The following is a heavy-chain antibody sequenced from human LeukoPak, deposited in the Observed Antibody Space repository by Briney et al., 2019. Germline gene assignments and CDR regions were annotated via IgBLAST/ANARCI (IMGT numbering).Heavy chain of an antibody. V-gene: IGHV3-7*01. CDR2: IKQDGSEK. D-gene: IGHD3-3*01. J-gene: IGHJ6*02. Sequence: GGSLRLSCAASGFTFSSYWMSWVRQAPGEGLEWVANIKQDGSEKYYVDSVKGRFTISRDNAKNSLYLQMNSLRAEDTAVYYCARVVHYDFWSGYVYYYYGMDVWGQGTTVTVSS. CDR3: ARVVHYDFWSGYVYYYYGMDV. CDR1: GFTFSSYW.